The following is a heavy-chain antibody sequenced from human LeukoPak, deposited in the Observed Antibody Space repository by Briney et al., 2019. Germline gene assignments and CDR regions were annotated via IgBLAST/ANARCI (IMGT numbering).Heavy chain of an antibody. Sequence: ASVKVSCKASGYTFTSYAMNWVRQAPGQGLEWMGWINTNTGNPTYAQGFTGRFVFSLDTSVSTAYLQISSLKAEDTAVYYCARAGPLYDYVWGSYRFFDYWGQGTLVTVSS. CDR2: INTNTGNP. J-gene: IGHJ4*02. D-gene: IGHD3-16*02. CDR3: ARAGPLYDYVWGSYRFFDY. V-gene: IGHV7-4-1*02. CDR1: GYTFTSYA.